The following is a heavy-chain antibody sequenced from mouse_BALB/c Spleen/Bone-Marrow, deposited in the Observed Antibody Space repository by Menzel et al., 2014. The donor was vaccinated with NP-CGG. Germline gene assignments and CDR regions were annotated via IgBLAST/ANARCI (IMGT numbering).Heavy chain of an antibody. D-gene: IGHD1-1*01. CDR3: GRWAYGFAMDY. CDR1: GFNIQNTY. Sequence: EVKLMESGAELVKPGASVKLSCTASGFNIQNTYIHWVKQRPEQGLEWIGRIDPANGDTKYDPQFQDKATITADTSSNTAYLQLTSLTSEDTAVNYCGRWAYGFAMDYWGQGTSVTVSA. V-gene: IGHV14-3*02. CDR2: IDPANGDT. J-gene: IGHJ4*01.